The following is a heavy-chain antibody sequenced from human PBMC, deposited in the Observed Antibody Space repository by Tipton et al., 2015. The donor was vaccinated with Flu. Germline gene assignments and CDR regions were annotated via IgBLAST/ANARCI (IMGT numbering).Heavy chain of an antibody. CDR3: ARHPMVRDLLIYGMDV. Sequence: GLVKPSETLSLTCTVSGGSISSYYWNWIRQSPGKGLEWIGNIYYSGSTYYNPSLKSRVTISVDTSKNQFSLKVSSVTAADTAVYYCARHPMVRDLLIYGMDVWGQGTTVTVSS. V-gene: IGHV4-59*04. J-gene: IGHJ6*02. CDR2: IYYSGST. CDR1: GGSISSYY. D-gene: IGHD3-10*01.